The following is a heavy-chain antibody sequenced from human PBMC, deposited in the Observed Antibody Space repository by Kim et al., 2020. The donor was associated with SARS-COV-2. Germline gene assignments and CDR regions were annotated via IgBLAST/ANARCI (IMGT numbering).Heavy chain of an antibody. V-gene: IGHV4-34*01. CDR2: INHSGST. CDR1: GGSFSGYY. Sequence: SETLSLTCAVYGGSFSGYYWSWIRQPPGKGLEWIGEINHSGSTNYNPSLKSRVTISVDTSKNQFSLKLSSVTAADTAVYYCARTLLGMDVWGQGTTVTVSS. J-gene: IGHJ6*02. CDR3: ARTLLGMDV.